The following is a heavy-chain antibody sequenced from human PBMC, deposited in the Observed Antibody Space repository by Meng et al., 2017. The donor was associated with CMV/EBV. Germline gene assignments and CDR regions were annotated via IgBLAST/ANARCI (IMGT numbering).Heavy chain of an antibody. CDR3: AHRGRIAAAGTDWFDP. D-gene: IGHD6-13*01. V-gene: IGHV2-5*02. CDR2: IYWDDDK. CDR1: GFSLSTSGVG. J-gene: IGHJ5*02. Sequence: ITLKASGPTRVKPTQTLPLTCTFSGFSLSTSGVGVGWIRQPPGKALEWLALIYWDDDKRYSPSLKSRLTIAKDTSKNQVVLTMTNMDPVDTATYYCAHRGRIAAAGTDWFDPWGQGTLVTVSS.